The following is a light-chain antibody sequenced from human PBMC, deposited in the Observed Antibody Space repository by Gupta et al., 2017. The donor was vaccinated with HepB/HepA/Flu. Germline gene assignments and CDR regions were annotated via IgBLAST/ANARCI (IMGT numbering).Light chain of an antibody. V-gene: IGKV1-39*01. CDR1: QRISDL. Sequence: DIHMTQSPSSLSASVGDRINISCQASQRISDLLNWYQQRPGKAPKLLIYDGSTVKTGVPSVFSGSGSGTDFTLTIGRLQPEDFANYYCQQADSSPITFGHGTKVDVK. CDR3: QQADSSPIT. J-gene: IGKJ3*01. CDR2: DGS.